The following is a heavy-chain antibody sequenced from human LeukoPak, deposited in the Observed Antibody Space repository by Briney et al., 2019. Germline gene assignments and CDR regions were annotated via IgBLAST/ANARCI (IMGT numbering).Heavy chain of an antibody. CDR3: ARGKRRFDY. CDR2: ISHSSNYK. Sequence: PGASLRLSCAASDVTFSGYIMNWVRQAPGKGLEWVSSISHSSNYKYYADSVKGRFTISRDNSRNSLHLHMSSLRADDTAVYYCARGKRRFDYWGQGTLVTVSS. J-gene: IGHJ4*02. CDR1: DVTFSGYI. V-gene: IGHV3-21*04.